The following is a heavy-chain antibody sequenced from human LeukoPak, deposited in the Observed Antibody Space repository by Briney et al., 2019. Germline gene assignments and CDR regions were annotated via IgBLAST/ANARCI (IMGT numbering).Heavy chain of an antibody. V-gene: IGHV4-59*01. Sequence: SETLSLTCTVSGGSISSYYWSWIRQPPGKGLGWIGYIYYSGSTNYNPSLKSRVTISVDTSKNQFSLKLSSVTAADTAVYYCASVPAAAGTGGYYYYYMDVWGKGTTVTVSS. CDR1: GGSISSYY. CDR3: ASVPAAAGTGGYYYYYMDV. CDR2: IYYSGST. D-gene: IGHD6-13*01. J-gene: IGHJ6*03.